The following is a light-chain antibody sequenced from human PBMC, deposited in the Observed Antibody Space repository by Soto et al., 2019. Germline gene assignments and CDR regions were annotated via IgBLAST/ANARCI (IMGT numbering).Light chain of an antibody. V-gene: IGLV2-11*01. CDR1: SSDVGGYNY. CDR3: CSYAGGPYV. Sequence: QSALTQPRSVSGSPGQSVAISCTGSSSDVGGYNYVSWYQQHPGKAPKVMIYDVSKRPSGVPDRFSGSKSGDTASLTITGLQAEDEADYYCCSYAGGPYVLGTGTKVTVL. J-gene: IGLJ1*01. CDR2: DVS.